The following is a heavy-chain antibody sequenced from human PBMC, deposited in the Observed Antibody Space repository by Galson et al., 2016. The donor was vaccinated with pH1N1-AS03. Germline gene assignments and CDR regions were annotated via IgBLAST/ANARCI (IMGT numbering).Heavy chain of an antibody. Sequence: SVKVSCKASGYTFTSHVVDWVRQAPGQSLEWMGWINTDTGYTKYSQKFQGRVTITKDTSATTAYMELNGLTSEDTAVYYCARKSGGGGGLDHWGQGTLVTVSS. CDR1: GYTFTSHV. D-gene: IGHD2-15*01. J-gene: IGHJ4*02. CDR2: INTDTGYT. V-gene: IGHV1-3*04. CDR3: ARKSGGGGGLDH.